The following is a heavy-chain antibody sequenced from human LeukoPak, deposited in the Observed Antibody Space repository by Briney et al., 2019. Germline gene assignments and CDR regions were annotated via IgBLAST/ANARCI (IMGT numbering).Heavy chain of an antibody. D-gene: IGHD3-9*01. J-gene: IGHJ4*02. CDR1: GGSISSSSYY. V-gene: IGHV4-39*01. CDR2: IYYSGST. CDR3: ARRRTPVHRYFDS. Sequence: PSETLSLTCTVSGGSISSSSYYWGWIRQPPGKGLEWIGSIYYSGSTYYNPSLKSRVTISVDTSKNQFSLKLSSVTAAGTAVYYCARRRTPVHRYFDSWGQGTLVTVSS.